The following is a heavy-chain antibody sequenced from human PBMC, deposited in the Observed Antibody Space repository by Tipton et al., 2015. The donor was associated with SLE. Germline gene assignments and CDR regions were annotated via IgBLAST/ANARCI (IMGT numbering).Heavy chain of an antibody. Sequence: GSLRLSCAASGFTFSSYEMNWVRQAPGKGLGWVSYISSSGSTIYYADSVKGRFTISRDNAKNSLYLQMNSLRAEDTAVYYCARVAVVVPAADYWGQGTLVTVSS. V-gene: IGHV3-48*03. CDR3: ARVAVVVPAADY. CDR1: GFTFSSYE. J-gene: IGHJ4*02. CDR2: ISSSGSTI. D-gene: IGHD2-2*01.